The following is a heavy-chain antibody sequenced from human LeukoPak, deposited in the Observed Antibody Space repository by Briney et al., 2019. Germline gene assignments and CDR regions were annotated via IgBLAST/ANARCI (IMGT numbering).Heavy chain of an antibody. CDR2: IYYSGST. Sequence: SETLSLTCTVSGGSISSYYWSWIRQPPGKGLDWIGYIYYSGSTNYNPSLKSRVTISVDTSKNQFSLNLSSVTAADTAVYYCAREGRGAAAGMDYWGQGTLVTVSS. J-gene: IGHJ4*02. CDR1: GGSISSYY. CDR3: AREGRGAAAGMDY. D-gene: IGHD6-13*01. V-gene: IGHV4-59*01.